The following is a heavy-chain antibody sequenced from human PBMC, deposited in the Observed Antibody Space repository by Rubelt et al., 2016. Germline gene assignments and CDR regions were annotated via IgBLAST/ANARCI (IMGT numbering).Heavy chain of an antibody. J-gene: IGHJ5*02. CDR2: IYHSGST. CDR3: ARDGVAATPSVGWFDP. V-gene: IGHV4-4*02. D-gene: IGHD2-15*01. Sequence: QVQLQESGPGLVKPSGTLSLTCAVSGGSISSSNWWSWVRQPPGKGLEWIGEIYHSGSTNYNPSLKIGVTISVDKSKNQFSLKLSSVTAADTAVYYCARDGVAATPSVGWFDPWGQGTLVTVSS. CDR1: GGSISSSNW.